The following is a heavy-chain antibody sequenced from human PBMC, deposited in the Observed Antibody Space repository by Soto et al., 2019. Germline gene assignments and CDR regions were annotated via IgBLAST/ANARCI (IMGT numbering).Heavy chain of an antibody. D-gene: IGHD6-19*01. Sequence: SETLSLTCTVSGGSISSYYWSWIRQPPGKGLEWIGYIYYSGSTNYNPSLKSRVTISVGTSKNQFSLKLSSVTAADTAVYYCARDRGSSGWYGEFDYWGQGTLVTVSS. CDR1: GGSISSYY. CDR3: ARDRGSSGWYGEFDY. V-gene: IGHV4-59*01. J-gene: IGHJ4*02. CDR2: IYYSGST.